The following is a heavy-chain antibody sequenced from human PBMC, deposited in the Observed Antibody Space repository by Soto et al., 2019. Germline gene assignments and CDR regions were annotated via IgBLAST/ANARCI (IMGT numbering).Heavy chain of an antibody. CDR1: GGTFYSYT. CDR2: IIPMLGIA. CDR3: ARDNRGYDWY. J-gene: IGHJ4*02. Sequence: QVQLVQSGAEVKKPGSSVKVSCKASGGTFYSYTISWVRQAPGQGLEWMGKIIPMLGIANYAQKFQGRVTITADKSPSTAYLELSSMTSDDTAVSYCARDNRGYDWYWGRGTLVTVSS. D-gene: IGHD5-12*01. V-gene: IGHV1-69*08.